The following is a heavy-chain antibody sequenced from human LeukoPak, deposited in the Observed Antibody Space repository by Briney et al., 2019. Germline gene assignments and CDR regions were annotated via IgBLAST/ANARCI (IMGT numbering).Heavy chain of an antibody. CDR1: GFTFSSYA. Sequence: GRSLRLSCAASGFTFSSYAMHWVRQAPGKGLERVATISYDGSKTYYADSVKGRFTISRDNSKNTLYLQMNSLRAEDTAVYYCGRDLSGYYCIDYWGQGTLVTVSS. J-gene: IGHJ4*02. CDR2: ISYDGSKT. D-gene: IGHD3-22*01. V-gene: IGHV3-30*04. CDR3: GRDLSGYYCIDY.